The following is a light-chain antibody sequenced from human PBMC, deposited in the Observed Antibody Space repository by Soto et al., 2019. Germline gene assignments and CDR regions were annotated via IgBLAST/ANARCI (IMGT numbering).Light chain of an antibody. Sequence: DIQMTQSPSTLSASVGDRVTLTCRASQSISSWLAWYQQKPGKAPKLLIYKASSLESGDPSRFIGGGSGTEFTLTISSLQPDDFATYYCQQYNSYSYTLGQGTKLEIK. CDR2: KAS. V-gene: IGKV1-5*03. CDR3: QQYNSYSYT. J-gene: IGKJ2*01. CDR1: QSISSW.